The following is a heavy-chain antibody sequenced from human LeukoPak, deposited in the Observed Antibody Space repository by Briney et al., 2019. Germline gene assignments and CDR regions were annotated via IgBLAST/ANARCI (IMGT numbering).Heavy chain of an antibody. CDR2: IILILGIA. CDR3: ASGPEGANDY. V-gene: IGHV1-69*04. J-gene: IGHJ4*02. Sequence: ASVKVSCKASGGTFSSYAISWVRQAPGQGLEWMGRIILILGIANYAQKFQGRVTITADKSTSTAYMELSSLRSEDTAVYYCASGPEGANDYWGQGTLVTVSS. CDR1: GGTFSSYA. D-gene: IGHD1-14*01.